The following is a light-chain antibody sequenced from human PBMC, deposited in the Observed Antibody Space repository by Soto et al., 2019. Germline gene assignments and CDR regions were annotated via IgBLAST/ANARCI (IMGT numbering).Light chain of an antibody. Sequence: DLQMTQSPSSLSASVGDRVTITCRASQSISIYLNWYQQKPGKAPKLLIYAASSLQSGVPSRFRGSGSGTDFTLTISSLQPEDFATYYCQQSYSTLGTFGQGTKLEI. V-gene: IGKV1-39*01. CDR1: QSISIY. J-gene: IGKJ2*01. CDR3: QQSYSTLGT. CDR2: AAS.